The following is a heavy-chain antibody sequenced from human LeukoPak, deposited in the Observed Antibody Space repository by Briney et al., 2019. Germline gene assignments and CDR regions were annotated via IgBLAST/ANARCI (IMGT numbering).Heavy chain of an antibody. CDR3: ARGGDYYDSSGYHYAATH. V-gene: IGHV1-46*01. Sequence: ASVKVSCKASGYTFTSYYIHWVRQSPGQGLEWMGIFNPGGGGTSYAQKFQGRVTMTMDTSTSTVYMDLSSLRSEDTAVYYCARGGDYYDSSGYHYAATHWGQGTLVTVSS. CDR2: FNPGGGGT. D-gene: IGHD3-22*01. J-gene: IGHJ4*02. CDR1: GYTFTSYY.